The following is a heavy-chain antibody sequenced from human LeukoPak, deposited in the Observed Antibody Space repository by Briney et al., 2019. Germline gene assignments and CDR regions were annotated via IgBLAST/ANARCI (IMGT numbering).Heavy chain of an antibody. J-gene: IGHJ6*02. V-gene: IGHV4-39*07. CDR3: ARVHRFGYYNYYGMDV. CDR2: INHSGST. CDR1: GGSISSSSYY. D-gene: IGHD3-10*01. Sequence: SETLSLTCTVPGGSISSSSYYWSWIRQPPAKGLEWIGEINHSGSTNYNPSLKSRVTISVDTSKNQFSLKLSSVTAADTAVYYCARVHRFGYYNYYGMDVWGQGTTVTVSS.